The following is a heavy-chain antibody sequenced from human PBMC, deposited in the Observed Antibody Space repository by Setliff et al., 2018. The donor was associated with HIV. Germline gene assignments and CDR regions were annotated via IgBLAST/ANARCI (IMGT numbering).Heavy chain of an antibody. J-gene: IGHJ6*04. CDR3: ARDLKVSWFGELSVADV. CDR2: IYTTGST. CDR1: GGSISSHY. V-gene: IGHV4-4*07. D-gene: IGHD3-10*01. Sequence: SETLSLTCTVSGGSISSHYWSWIRQPAGKGLEWIGHIYTTGSTNYNPSLKSRVTMLIDTSKNQFSLSLSSVTAADTAVYYCARDLKVSWFGELSVADVWGKGTTVTVSS.